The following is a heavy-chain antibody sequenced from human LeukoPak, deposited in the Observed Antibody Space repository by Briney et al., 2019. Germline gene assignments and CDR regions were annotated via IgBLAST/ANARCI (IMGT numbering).Heavy chain of an antibody. CDR2: IIPILGIA. CDR1: GGTFSSYA. V-gene: IGHV1-69*04. Sequence: ASVKVSCKASGGTFSSYAISWVRQAPGQGLEWMGRIIPILGIANYAQKFQGRVTITADKSTSTAYMELSSLRSEDTAVYYCARDRLSTGSGSYGLYYYYGMDVWGQGTTVTVSS. J-gene: IGHJ6*02. CDR3: ARDRLSTGSGSYGLYYYYGMDV. D-gene: IGHD3-10*01.